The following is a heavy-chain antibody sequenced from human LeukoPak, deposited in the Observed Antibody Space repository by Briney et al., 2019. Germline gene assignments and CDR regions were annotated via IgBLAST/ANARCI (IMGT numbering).Heavy chain of an antibody. D-gene: IGHD6-19*01. Sequence: GRSPRLSCAASGFTFSSYPMHWVRQAPVKGLEWGALISYDGGNKYYADSVKGRFTISRDNSKNTLYLQMNSLRAEDTAVYYCAKGMSSGWYVAFDIWGQGTMVTVSS. V-gene: IGHV3-30-3*01. CDR3: AKGMSSGWYVAFDI. CDR1: GFTFSSYP. CDR2: ISYDGGNK. J-gene: IGHJ3*02.